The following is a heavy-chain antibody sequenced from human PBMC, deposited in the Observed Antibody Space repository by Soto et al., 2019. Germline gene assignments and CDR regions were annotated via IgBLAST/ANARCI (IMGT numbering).Heavy chain of an antibody. V-gene: IGHV3-7*01. CDR3: ARGQY. Sequence: GGSLRLSCAASGFTFSTYWMSWVRQAAGRGLEWVASIRHEGNEIYYVDSVRGRFIISRDNAKNSLYLQMNNLRAEDTAVYYCARGQYWGQGTLVTVSS. CDR2: IRHEGNEI. CDR1: GFTFSTYW. J-gene: IGHJ1*01.